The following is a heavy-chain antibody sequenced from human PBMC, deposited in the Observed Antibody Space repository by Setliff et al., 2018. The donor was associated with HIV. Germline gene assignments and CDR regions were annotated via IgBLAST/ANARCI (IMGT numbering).Heavy chain of an antibody. D-gene: IGHD3-22*01. CDR3: AKELAASGLGYFDS. CDR2: ISNDGSHK. V-gene: IGHV3-30*04. J-gene: IGHJ4*02. Sequence: LRLSCAGSGFAFSSTAMHWVRQAPGKGLEWVAVISNDGSHKYNIESVRGRFTISRDNSKNTVYLQMNSLRAEDTAEYYCAKELAASGLGYFDSWGRGILVTVSS. CDR1: GFAFSSTA.